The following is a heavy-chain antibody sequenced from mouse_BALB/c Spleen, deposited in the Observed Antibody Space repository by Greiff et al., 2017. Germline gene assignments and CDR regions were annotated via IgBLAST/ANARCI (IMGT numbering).Heavy chain of an antibody. CDR3: ARGGLYYGNPRWYFDV. D-gene: IGHD2-1*01. Sequence: EVMLVESGGGLVQPGGSRKLSCAASGFTFSSFGMHWVRQAPEKGLEWVAYISSGSSTIYYADTVKGRFTISRDNPKNTLFLQMTSLRSEDTAMYYCARGGLYYGNPRWYFDVWGAGTTVTVSS. J-gene: IGHJ1*01. CDR1: GFTFSSFG. V-gene: IGHV5-17*02. CDR2: ISSGSSTI.